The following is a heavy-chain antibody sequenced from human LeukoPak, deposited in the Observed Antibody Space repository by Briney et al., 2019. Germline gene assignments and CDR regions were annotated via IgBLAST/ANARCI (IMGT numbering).Heavy chain of an antibody. Sequence: GGSLRLSCATSRFTFNSYAMSRVRQAPGKGLEWVSVIGGSNGITFYVGSVKGRFTISRDNSKDTLYLQMNSLRAEDTAVYYCARNENSGWGYFDYWGQGTLVTVSS. D-gene: IGHD5-12*01. CDR1: RFTFNSYA. CDR3: ARNENSGWGYFDY. V-gene: IGHV3-23*01. J-gene: IGHJ4*02. CDR2: IGGSNGIT.